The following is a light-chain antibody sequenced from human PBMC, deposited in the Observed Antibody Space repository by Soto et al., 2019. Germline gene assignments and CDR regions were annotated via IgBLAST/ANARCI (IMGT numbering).Light chain of an antibody. J-gene: IGKJ5*01. Sequence: EIVLTQSPGTLSLSPGERATLSCRASQSVSSTYLGWYQQKPGQAPRLLISGASNRATGIPDRFSGSGSGTDFTLTISRLAPEDFAIYYCQQCGESPNTFGQGTRLEIK. CDR1: QSVSSTY. CDR3: QQCGESPNT. V-gene: IGKV3-20*01. CDR2: GAS.